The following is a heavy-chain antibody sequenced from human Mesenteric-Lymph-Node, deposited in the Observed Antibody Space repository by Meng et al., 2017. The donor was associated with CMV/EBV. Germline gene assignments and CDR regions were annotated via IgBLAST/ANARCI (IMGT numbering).Heavy chain of an antibody. CDR3: ARARSTTWYQDY. D-gene: IGHD6-13*01. CDR2: VYHSGAT. CDR1: GYSISSGYY. V-gene: IGHV4-38-2*02. J-gene: IGHJ4*02. Sequence: SETLSLTCTVSGYSISSGYYWGWIRQAPGRGLEWIGNVYHSGATYYNPSLKSRVTMSVDTSKNQFSLKLDSVTAAGTAVYFCARARSTTWYQDYWGQGTQVTVSS.